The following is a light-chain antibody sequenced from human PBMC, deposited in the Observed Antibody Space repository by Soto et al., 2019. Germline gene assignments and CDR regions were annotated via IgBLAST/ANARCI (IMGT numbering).Light chain of an antibody. CDR3: SSFTSTLTGV. CDR1: SSDVGGYNY. V-gene: IGLV2-14*01. J-gene: IGLJ3*02. CDR2: EVS. Sequence: QSALTQPASVSGSPGQSITISCTGTSSDVGGYNYVSWYQQYPGKAPKLMIYEVSNRPSGVSNRFSGSKSGNTASLTISGPQAEDEADYYCSSFTSTLTGVFGGGTKVTVL.